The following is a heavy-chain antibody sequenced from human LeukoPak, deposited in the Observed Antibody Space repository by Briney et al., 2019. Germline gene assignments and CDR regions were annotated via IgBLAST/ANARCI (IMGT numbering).Heavy chain of an antibody. CDR3: TTAPNRGLTYYFDY. D-gene: IGHD3-10*01. J-gene: IGHJ4*02. CDR1: GSTFSNAW. V-gene: IGHV3-15*01. CDR2: IKSKADGGTT. Sequence: GGSLRLSCAASGSTFSNAWMSWVRQAPGKALEWVGRIKSKADGGTTDYAAPVKGRFTISRYDSENTLSLQMNSLKTEDTAVYYCTTAPNRGLTYYFDYWGQGTLVTVSS.